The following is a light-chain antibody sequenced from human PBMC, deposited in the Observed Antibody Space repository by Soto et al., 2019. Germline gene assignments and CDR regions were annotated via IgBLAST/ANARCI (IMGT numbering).Light chain of an antibody. CDR3: QQYGSSPFT. CDR2: GAS. CDR1: QSVSSSY. V-gene: IGKV3-20*01. J-gene: IGKJ5*01. Sequence: EIVLTQSPGTLSLSPVERATLSCMASQSVSSSYLAWYQQKPGQAPRLLIYGASSRATGIPARFSGSGSGTDFTLTISRLEPEDFAVYYCQQYGSSPFTFGQGTRLEIK.